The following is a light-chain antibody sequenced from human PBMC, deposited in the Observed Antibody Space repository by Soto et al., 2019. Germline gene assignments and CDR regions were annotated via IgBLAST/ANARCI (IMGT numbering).Light chain of an antibody. J-gene: IGLJ1*01. V-gene: IGLV2-14*01. CDR1: SSDVGGYNY. CDR3: SSYTSSSTYV. CDR2: EVS. Sequence: QSALTQPASVSGSPGQSITISCTGTSSDVGGYNYVSWYQQHPGKAPKLMIYEVSNRPSGVSNRFSGSKSCNTASLTISGLQAEYEADYYCSSYTSSSTYVFGTGTKLTVL.